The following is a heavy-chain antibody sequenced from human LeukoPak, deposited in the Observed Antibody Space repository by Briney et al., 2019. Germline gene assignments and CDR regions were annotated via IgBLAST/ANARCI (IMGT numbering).Heavy chain of an antibody. V-gene: IGHV3-23*01. CDR3: AKPISGGLAVTADWFAP. D-gene: IGHD6-19*01. CDR1: GFAFSFFA. J-gene: IGHJ5*01. Sequence: PGGSLRLSCEASGFAFSFFAMSWLRQAPGKGLEWVSTINANSGTRSYAASVRGRFTISRDNSKNTLYLQLHTLRADDTAVYYCAKPISGGLAVTADWFAPWGQGPLVVVSS. CDR2: INANSGTR.